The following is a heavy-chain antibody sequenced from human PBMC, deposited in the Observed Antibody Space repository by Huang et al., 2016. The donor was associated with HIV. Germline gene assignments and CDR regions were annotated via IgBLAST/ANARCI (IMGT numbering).Heavy chain of an antibody. D-gene: IGHD3-16*01. CDR1: GGSFSGYY. Sequence: QVQLQQWGAGLLKPSETLSLTCAVYGGSFSGYYWSWIRQPPGKGLEWIGEINQSGDTNYNPSLKSRVTISVDTSKNQFSLKLSSVTAADTAVYYCARRFGTNDYWGQGTLVTVSS. CDR3: ARRFGTNDY. CDR2: INQSGDT. J-gene: IGHJ4*02. V-gene: IGHV4-34*01.